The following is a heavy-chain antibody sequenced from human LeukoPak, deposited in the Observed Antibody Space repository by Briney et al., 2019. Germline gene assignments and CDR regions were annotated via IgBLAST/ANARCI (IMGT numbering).Heavy chain of an antibody. J-gene: IGHJ6*02. CDR3: ARSGPLWFGEWEGMDV. CDR1: GYTFTSYD. V-gene: IGHV1-8*01. D-gene: IGHD3-10*01. CDR2: MNPNSGNT. Sequence: ASVKVSCKASGYTFTSYDINWVRQATGQGLEWMGWMNPNSGNTGYAQKFQGRATMTSNTSISTAYMELSSLRSEDTAVYYCARSGPLWFGEWEGMDVWGQGTTVTVSS.